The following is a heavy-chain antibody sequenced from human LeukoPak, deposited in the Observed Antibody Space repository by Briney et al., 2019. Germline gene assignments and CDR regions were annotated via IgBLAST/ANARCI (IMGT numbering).Heavy chain of an antibody. CDR3: ARYNSTGRHTIFYMDV. CDR1: GGSISTYY. V-gene: IGHV4-4*07. D-gene: IGHD3-9*01. J-gene: IGHJ6*03. CDR2: ISASGST. Sequence: SETLSLTCTGSGGSISTYYWSWILQPAGKGLDWIGLISASGSTIYNPSLKSRVTMSVDTSKNQFSLRVTSVTAADTAMYYCARYNSTGRHTIFYMDVWGNGTTVTVSS.